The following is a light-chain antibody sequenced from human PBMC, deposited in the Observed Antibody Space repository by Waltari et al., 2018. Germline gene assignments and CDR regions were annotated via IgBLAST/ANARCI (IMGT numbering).Light chain of an antibody. V-gene: IGKV3-15*01. CDR2: GAS. CDR1: QSISSD. J-gene: IGKJ1*01. CDR3: QQYYRWWT. Sequence: EIVMTQSPATLSVSPGERATLSCRASQSISSDLAWYQQKPCQAPRLLIYGASTRATGIPDRFSGSGSGTEFTLTISSLQSEDVAVYYCQQYYRWWTFGLGTKVERK.